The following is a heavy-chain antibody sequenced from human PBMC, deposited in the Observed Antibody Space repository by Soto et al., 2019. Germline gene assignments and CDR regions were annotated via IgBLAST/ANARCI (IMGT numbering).Heavy chain of an antibody. J-gene: IGHJ6*02. CDR3: ARDMIFSYGMDV. Sequence: PGGSLRLSCAASGLTFSDYYMSWIRQAPGKGLEWVSYISSSSSYTNYADSVKGRFTISRDNAKNSLYLQMNSLRAEDTAVYYCARDMIFSYGMDVWGQGTTVTVSS. CDR1: GLTFSDYY. V-gene: IGHV3-11*06. CDR2: ISSSSSYT. D-gene: IGHD3-9*01.